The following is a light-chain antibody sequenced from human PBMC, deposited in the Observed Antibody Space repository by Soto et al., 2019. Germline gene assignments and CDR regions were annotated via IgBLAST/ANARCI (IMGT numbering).Light chain of an antibody. J-gene: IGLJ3*02. V-gene: IGLV6-57*04. CDR3: QSYDSSAHWV. Sequence: NFMLTQPHSVSESPGKTVTISCTRSGGSIANNYVQWYQQRPGSAPTPVIYQDNERPSGVPDRFSGSIDSSSNSASLTISGLRTEDEADYYCQSYDSSAHWVFGGGTKVTVL. CDR2: QDN. CDR1: GGSIANNY.